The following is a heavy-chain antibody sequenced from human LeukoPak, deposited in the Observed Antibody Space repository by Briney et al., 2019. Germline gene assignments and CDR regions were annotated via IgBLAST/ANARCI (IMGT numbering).Heavy chain of an antibody. D-gene: IGHD3-10*01. CDR2: INTDGSIT. Sequence: GGSLRLSCAAFGFTFSDYWIHWVRQAPGKGLVWVSRINTDGSITNYADSVKGRFSISRDNAKNTLYLQMSSLRAEDTAVYYCARDRGPRTGFMVREAYDYWGQGTLVTVSS. J-gene: IGHJ4*02. V-gene: IGHV3-74*01. CDR3: ARDRGPRTGFMVREAYDY. CDR1: GFTFSDYW.